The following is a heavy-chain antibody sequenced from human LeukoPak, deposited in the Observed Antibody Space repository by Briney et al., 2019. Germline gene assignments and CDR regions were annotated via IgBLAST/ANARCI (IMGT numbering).Heavy chain of an antibody. J-gene: IGHJ4*02. V-gene: IGHV3-23*01. CDR2: ISGSGGST. Sequence: GGSLRLSCAASGFTFSSYAMSWVRQAPGKGLEWASAISGSGGSTYYADSVKGRFTISRDNSKNTLYLQMNNLRVDDTAVYYCAKKGQADDGGKPDWGQGTLVTVSS. CDR1: GFTFSSYA. CDR3: AKKGQADDGGKPD.